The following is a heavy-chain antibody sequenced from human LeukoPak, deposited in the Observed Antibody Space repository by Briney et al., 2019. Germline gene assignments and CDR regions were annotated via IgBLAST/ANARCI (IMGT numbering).Heavy chain of an antibody. Sequence: GASVKVSCTASGGTFSSYAISWVRQAPGQGLEWMGGIIPIFGTANYAQKFQGRVTITADESTSTAYMELSSLRSEDTAVYYCARDLGYCSSTSCPTRDGSGSYSVGNYFDYWGQGTLVTVSS. J-gene: IGHJ4*02. CDR1: GGTFSSYA. V-gene: IGHV1-69*13. D-gene: IGHD2-2*01. CDR2: IIPIFGTA. CDR3: ARDLGYCSSTSCPTRDGSGSYSVGNYFDY.